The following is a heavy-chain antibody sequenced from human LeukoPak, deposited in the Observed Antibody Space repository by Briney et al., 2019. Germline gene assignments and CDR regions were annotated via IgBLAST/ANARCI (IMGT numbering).Heavy chain of an antibody. V-gene: IGHV3-30*18. Sequence: GGSLRLSCAASGFTFSNFGMHWARQAPGKGLEWVAVVSYDGSNKYYADSVKGRFNISRDNSKNTVYLQMNSLRAEDTAVYYCAKGSPRFYDILDYWGQGTLITVSS. CDR2: VSYDGSNK. D-gene: IGHD3-9*01. J-gene: IGHJ4*02. CDR1: GFTFSNFG. CDR3: AKGSPRFYDILDY.